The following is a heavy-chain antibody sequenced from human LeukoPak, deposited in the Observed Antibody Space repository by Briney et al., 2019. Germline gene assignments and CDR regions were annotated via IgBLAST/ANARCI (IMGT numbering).Heavy chain of an antibody. Sequence: KPSETLSLTCTVPGGSISSGSYYWSWIRQPAGKGLEWIGRIYTSGSTKYNPSLKSRVTISVDTSKNQFSLKLSSVTAADTAVYYCARVTTGGYYNCWGQGTLVTVSS. CDR2: IYTSGST. V-gene: IGHV4-61*02. CDR3: ARVTTGGYYNC. D-gene: IGHD3-22*01. CDR1: GGSISSGSYY. J-gene: IGHJ4*02.